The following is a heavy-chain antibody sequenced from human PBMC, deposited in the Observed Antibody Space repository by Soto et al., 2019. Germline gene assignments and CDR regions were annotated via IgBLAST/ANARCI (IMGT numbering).Heavy chain of an antibody. V-gene: IGHV4-61*01. CDR3: ARQRGDFWSGYYRLDAFDI. Sequence: PSETLSLTCTVSGGSVSSGRYYWSWIRQPPGKGLEWIGYIYYSGSTYYNPSLKSRVTISVDTSKNQFSLKLSSVTAADTAVYYCARQRGDFWSGYYRLDAFDIWGQGTMVTVSS. D-gene: IGHD3-3*01. CDR2: IYYSGST. J-gene: IGHJ3*02. CDR1: GGSVSSGRYY.